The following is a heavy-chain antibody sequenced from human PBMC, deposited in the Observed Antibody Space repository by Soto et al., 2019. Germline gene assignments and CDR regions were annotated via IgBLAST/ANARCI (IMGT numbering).Heavy chain of an antibody. D-gene: IGHD2-8*02. CDR3: ASEAGTYWPLGNWFDP. CDR2: ISGSNGNT. V-gene: IGHV1-18*04. CDR1: GYTFASYG. Sequence: ASVKVSCKASGYTFASYGIVWVRQAPGQGLEWMGWISGSNGNTNYAQKFQGRVTMTTDRSASTAYMELRNLRSDDTALYYCASEAGTYWPLGNWFDPWGQGTPVTVSS. J-gene: IGHJ5*02.